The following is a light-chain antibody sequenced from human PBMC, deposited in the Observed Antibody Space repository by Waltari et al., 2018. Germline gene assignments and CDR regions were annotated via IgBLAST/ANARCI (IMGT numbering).Light chain of an antibody. Sequence: SCRASQSVGTYLAWYQQRPGQSPRLLIYDAAYRATGIPARFSVSGSETEFTLTISSLQPEDFAVYYCQQRRNWPLTFGGGTRVQI. CDR1: QSVGTY. CDR3: QQRRNWPLT. CDR2: DAA. V-gene: IGKV3-11*01. J-gene: IGKJ4*01.